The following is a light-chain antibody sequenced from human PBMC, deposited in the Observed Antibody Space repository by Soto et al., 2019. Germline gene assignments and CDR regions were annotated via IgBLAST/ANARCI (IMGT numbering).Light chain of an antibody. CDR3: QQYGSSWLT. CDR2: GAS. V-gene: IGKV3-20*01. Sequence: EIVLTQSPATLSVSPGARATLSCRASQSVSRDLAWYQQEPGQAPRLLIYGASTRATGIPDRFSAIGSGTDGTITISRLEPEDGEVYDGQQYGSSWLTFGQGTKVDIK. J-gene: IGKJ1*01. CDR1: QSVSRD.